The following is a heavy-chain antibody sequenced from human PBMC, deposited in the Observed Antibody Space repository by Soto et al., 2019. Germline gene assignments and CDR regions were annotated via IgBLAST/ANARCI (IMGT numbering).Heavy chain of an antibody. CDR2: IYHSGST. J-gene: IGHJ3*02. D-gene: IGHD4-17*01. V-gene: IGHV4-4*02. Sequence: SSETLSLTYAVAGGSISSSNWWSWVRQPPGKGLEWIGEIYHSGSTNYNPSLKSRVTISVDKSKNQFSLKLSSVTAADTAVYYCAMPTVVNDAFDIWGQGTMVTVSS. CDR1: GGSISSSNW. CDR3: AMPTVVNDAFDI.